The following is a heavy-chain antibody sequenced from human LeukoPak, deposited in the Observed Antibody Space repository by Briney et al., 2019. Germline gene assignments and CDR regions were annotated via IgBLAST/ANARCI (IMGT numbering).Heavy chain of an antibody. D-gene: IGHD2-15*01. Sequence: SETLSLTCTVSGGSITSYYWSWIRQPPGKGLEWIGYIYYTGSTNYNPSLKSRVTISVDTSKNQFSLNLSSVSAADTAVYCCARVVVAAGSNWFDSWGQGTLVTVSS. CDR3: ARVVVAAGSNWFDS. J-gene: IGHJ5*01. CDR2: IYYTGST. CDR1: GGSITSYY. V-gene: IGHV4-59*01.